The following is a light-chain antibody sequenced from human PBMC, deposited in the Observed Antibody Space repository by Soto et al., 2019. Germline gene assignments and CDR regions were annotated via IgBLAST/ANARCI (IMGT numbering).Light chain of an antibody. J-gene: IGKJ1*01. V-gene: IGKV1-5*03. CDR3: QEYNDNRT. Sequence: DIQMTQSPSTLSASVGDRVTITCRASQSISSWLSWYQQKPGQAPKLLIYKASTLQSGVPSRFSSSESGTEFTLAISILQPDDSATKYCQEYNDNRTFGQGTKVDIK. CDR1: QSISSW. CDR2: KAS.